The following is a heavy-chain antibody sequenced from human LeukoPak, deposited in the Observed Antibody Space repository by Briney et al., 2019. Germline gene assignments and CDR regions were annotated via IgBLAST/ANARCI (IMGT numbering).Heavy chain of an antibody. CDR1: GFTFSSYA. CDR3: AKDIAASGLPRIFDF. V-gene: IGHV3-23*01. D-gene: IGHD6-13*01. CDR2: ISGSGGRGTT. J-gene: IGHJ4*02. Sequence: PGGSLRLSCAASGFTFSSYAMTWVRQAPGKGLEWVSAISGSGGRGTTYYADSAKGRFTISRDNAKNTIYLQMNSLSVEDTAVYYCAKDIAASGLPRIFDFWGQGTLVTVSS.